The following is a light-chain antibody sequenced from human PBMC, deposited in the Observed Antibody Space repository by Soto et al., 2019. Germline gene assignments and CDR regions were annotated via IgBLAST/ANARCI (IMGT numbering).Light chain of an antibody. CDR3: CSYAGSYTWV. Sequence: QSALTQPRSVSGSPGQSVTISCTGTSSDVGDYNYVSWYQQHPGKAPKPMIYDVSKRPSGVPDRFSASKSGNTASLTISGLQAEDEADYYCCSYAGSYTWVFGGGTKLTVL. CDR2: DVS. CDR1: SSDVGDYNY. J-gene: IGLJ3*02. V-gene: IGLV2-11*01.